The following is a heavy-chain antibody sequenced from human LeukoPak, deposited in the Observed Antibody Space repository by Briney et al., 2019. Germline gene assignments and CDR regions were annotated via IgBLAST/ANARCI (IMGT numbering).Heavy chain of an antibody. J-gene: IGHJ1*01. CDR1: GFTFSSYA. V-gene: IGHV3-23*01. CDR2: ISGSGVTT. D-gene: IGHD1-26*01. Sequence: AGGSLRLSCVASGFTFSSYAMAWVRQAPGKGLEWVSAISGSGVTTHNAGSVKGRFSISRDNSKNTLYLQMNSLRAEDTALYYCAKKVVVGATSPYSDFQDWGQGTLVTVSS. CDR3: AKKVVVGATSPYSDFQD.